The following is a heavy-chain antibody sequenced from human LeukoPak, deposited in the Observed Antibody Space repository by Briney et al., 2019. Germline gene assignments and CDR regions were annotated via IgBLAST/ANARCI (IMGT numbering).Heavy chain of an antibody. CDR3: AKTPVSSGWSYFDY. V-gene: IGHV3-30*18. J-gene: IGHJ4*02. CDR2: ISFDGSYK. CDR1: GFTFSSYG. Sequence: GRSLRLSCAASGFTFSSYGMHWVRQAPGKGLEWVTFISFDGSYKYYPDSVKGRFTISRDNSKNTLYLQMNSLRVDDTAVYYCAKTPVSSGWSYFDYWGQGTLVTVSS. D-gene: IGHD6-19*01.